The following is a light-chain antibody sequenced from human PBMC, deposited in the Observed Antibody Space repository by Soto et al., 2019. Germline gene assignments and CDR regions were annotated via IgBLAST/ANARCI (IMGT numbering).Light chain of an antibody. J-gene: IGKJ4*01. CDR2: GAF. CDR3: QQYNKWPLT. V-gene: IGKV3D-15*01. CDR1: ETISRD. Sequence: IVMTQSPATLSVSPGEGATLSCRASETISRDLAWYQQKPGQSPRLLIFGAFTRATGVPVRFSGSGSGTEFTLNVSSLQSEDVEVYFCQQYNKWPLTFGGGTRVEIK.